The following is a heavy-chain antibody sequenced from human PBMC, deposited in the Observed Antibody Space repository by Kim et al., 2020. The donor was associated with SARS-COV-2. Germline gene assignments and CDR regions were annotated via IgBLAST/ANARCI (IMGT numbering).Heavy chain of an antibody. D-gene: IGHD6-13*01. J-gene: IGHJ6*02. CDR1: GFTFGDYA. Sequence: GGSLRLSCTASGFTFGDYAMSWFRQAPGKGLEWVGFIRSKAYGGTTEYAASVKGRFTISRDDSKSIAYLQMNSLKTEDTAVYYCTRDSSSWESYGMDVWGQGTTVTVSS. CDR2: IRSKAYGGTT. CDR3: TRDSSSWESYGMDV. V-gene: IGHV3-49*03.